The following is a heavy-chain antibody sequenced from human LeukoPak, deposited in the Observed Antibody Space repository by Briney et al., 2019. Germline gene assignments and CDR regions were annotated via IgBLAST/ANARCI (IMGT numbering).Heavy chain of an antibody. CDR1: GFPFSTYA. Sequence: GGSLRLSCAASGFPFSTYAMSWVRQAPGKGLEWVSVISGSGGDTYYTDSVKGRFTISGDNSKNTVYLQMNSLRAEDTALYYCAKGGVYGDYYFDYWGQGTLVTVSS. CDR2: ISGSGGDT. V-gene: IGHV3-23*01. J-gene: IGHJ4*02. D-gene: IGHD4-17*01. CDR3: AKGGVYGDYYFDY.